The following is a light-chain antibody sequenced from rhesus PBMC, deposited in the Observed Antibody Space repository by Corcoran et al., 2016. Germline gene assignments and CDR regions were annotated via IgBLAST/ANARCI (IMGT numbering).Light chain of an antibody. V-gene: IGKV1-22*01. J-gene: IGKJ4*01. CDR2: KAS. CDR3: QQYSSSPLT. Sequence: DIQMTQSPSSLSASVGDTVTITCRASQSISSWLAWYQQKPGKAPKLLIYKASNLQSGVPSRFSGSGSGTDFTLTISSLQSEDFATYYCQQYSSSPLTFGGGTKVEIK. CDR1: QSISSW.